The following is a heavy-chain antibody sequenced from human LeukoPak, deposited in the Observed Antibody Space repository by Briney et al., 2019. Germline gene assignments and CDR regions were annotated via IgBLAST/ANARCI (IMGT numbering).Heavy chain of an antibody. Sequence: SETLSLTCTVSGGSISSYYWSWIRQPPGQGLEWIGYIYYTGTTSSNPSFKSRLTISLDTSNNQFSLNLRSVTAADTAVYYCARYTSSWFDSWGQGTLVTVSS. CDR1: GGSISSYY. J-gene: IGHJ5*01. V-gene: IGHV4-59*08. D-gene: IGHD6-13*01. CDR2: IYYTGTT. CDR3: ARYTSSWFDS.